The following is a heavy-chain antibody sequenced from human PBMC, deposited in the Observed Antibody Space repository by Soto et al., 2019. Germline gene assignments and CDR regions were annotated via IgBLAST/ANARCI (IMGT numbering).Heavy chain of an antibody. CDR3: ARAARGSHTYNYYNMDV. Sequence: SETLSLTCTVSGGSISSGGYYWSWIRQHPGKGLEWIGYIYYSGSTYYNPSLKSRVTISVDTSKNQFSLKLSSVTAADTAVYYCARAARGSHTYNYYNMDVWGQGTTVTVSS. CDR2: IYYSGST. CDR1: GGSISSGGYY. D-gene: IGHD1-26*01. J-gene: IGHJ6*02. V-gene: IGHV4-31*03.